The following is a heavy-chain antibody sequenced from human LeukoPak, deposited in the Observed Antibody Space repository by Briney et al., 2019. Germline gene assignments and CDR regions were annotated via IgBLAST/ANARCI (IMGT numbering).Heavy chain of an antibody. CDR2: IYSSGST. J-gene: IGHJ3*02. CDR3: ARSDGYGLIGI. D-gene: IGHD3-10*01. Sequence: RSSETLSLTCTVSGGSISSGSNYWGWIRQPPGKTLEWIGSIYSSGSTYYNPSLKSRVIILFDTAKNHFSLNLSSVTAADTAVYYCARSDGYGLIGIWGQGTMVTVSS. CDR1: GGSISSGSNY. V-gene: IGHV4-39*07.